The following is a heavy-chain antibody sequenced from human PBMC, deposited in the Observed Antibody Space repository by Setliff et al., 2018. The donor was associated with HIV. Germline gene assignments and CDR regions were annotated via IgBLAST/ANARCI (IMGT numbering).Heavy chain of an antibody. CDR2: FNPEEGKT. D-gene: IGHD3-10*01. V-gene: IGHV1-24*01. J-gene: IGHJ2*01. CDR3: AASISSRHYYGSAL. Sequence: ASVKVSCKISGYTLSELSMHWVRQAPGKGLEWVVGFNPEEGKTIYAQKFQGRVTMTEDTSTDTAFMDLNNLRSEDTAVYYCAASISSRHYYGSALWGRGTLVTVSS. CDR1: GYTLSELS.